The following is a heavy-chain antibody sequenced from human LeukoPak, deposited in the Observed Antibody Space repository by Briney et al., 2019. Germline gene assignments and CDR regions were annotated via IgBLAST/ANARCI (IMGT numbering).Heavy chain of an antibody. J-gene: IGHJ4*02. CDR2: ISFNGGNT. CDR3: ARELTYYYDSSGYPLDY. V-gene: IGHV3-64D*06. CDR1: GFIFSSYA. Sequence: SGGSLRLSCSASGFIFSSYAMHWVRQAPGKGLEYVSGISFNGGNTYFADSVKGRFTISRDNSKNTLWLQMTSLRPEDTAVYYCARELTYYYDSSGYPLDYWGQGTLVTVSS. D-gene: IGHD3-22*01.